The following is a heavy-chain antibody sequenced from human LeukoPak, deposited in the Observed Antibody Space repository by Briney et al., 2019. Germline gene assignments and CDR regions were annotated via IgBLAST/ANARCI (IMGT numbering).Heavy chain of an antibody. CDR2: ISAYNVNT. Sequence: ASVKVSCTASGYTFTSYGISWVRQAPGQGLEWMGWISAYNVNTNYAQKLQGRVTMTTDTSTSTAYMELRSLRSDDTAVYYCARDRGPAGSGYFQHWGQGTLVTVSS. J-gene: IGHJ1*01. D-gene: IGHD2-2*01. CDR3: ARDRGPAGSGYFQH. V-gene: IGHV1-18*01. CDR1: GYTFTSYG.